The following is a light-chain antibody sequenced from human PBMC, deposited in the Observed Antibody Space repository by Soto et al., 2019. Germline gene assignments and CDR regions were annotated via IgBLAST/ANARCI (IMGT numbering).Light chain of an antibody. CDR3: QQTSSTPRT. V-gene: IGKV1-39*01. Sequence: DIQMTQSPSSLSASVRDRVTITCRASQSISTSLNWYQQKPGKAPKVLIYAASSLQGGVPSRCSGGGSGTDFTLTISRLQPEVSATYSCQQTSSTPRTFCQGTKVEIK. J-gene: IGKJ1*01. CDR2: AAS. CDR1: QSISTS.